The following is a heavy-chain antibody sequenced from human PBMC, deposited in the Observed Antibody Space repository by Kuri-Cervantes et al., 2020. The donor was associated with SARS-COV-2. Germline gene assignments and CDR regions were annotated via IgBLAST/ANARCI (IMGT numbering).Heavy chain of an antibody. CDR3: AREGQPHYYYYYMDV. D-gene: IGHD6-13*01. J-gene: IGHJ6*03. CDR1: GYTLTELS. CDR2: FDPEDGET. Sequence: ASVKVSCKVSGYTLTELSMHWVRQAPGKGLEWMGGFDPEDGETIYAQKFQGRVTMTRDTSISTAYMELSRLRSDGTAVYYCAREGQPHYYYYYMDVWGKGTTVTVSS. V-gene: IGHV1-24*01.